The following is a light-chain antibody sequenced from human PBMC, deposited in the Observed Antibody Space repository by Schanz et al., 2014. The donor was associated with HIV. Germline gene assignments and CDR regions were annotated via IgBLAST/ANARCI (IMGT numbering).Light chain of an antibody. V-gene: IGKV3-20*01. CDR2: GAS. CDR3: QHYYNSLWT. Sequence: EIVMTQSPATLSVSPGESATLSCRASQSVSSNYLAWYQQKPGQAPRLLIYGASSRATGIPDRFSGSGSGTDFTLTISRLEPEDFAVYYCQHYYNSLWTFGQGTKVEIK. J-gene: IGKJ1*01. CDR1: QSVSSNY.